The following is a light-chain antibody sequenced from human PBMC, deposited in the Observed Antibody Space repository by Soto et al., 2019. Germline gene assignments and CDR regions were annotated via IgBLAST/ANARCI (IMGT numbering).Light chain of an antibody. CDR1: QSVSNN. V-gene: IGKV3-15*01. CDR3: QQYNEWPLT. CDR2: HAS. J-gene: IGKJ4*01. Sequence: EIVMTQSPATLSGSPGERAILSCRASQSVSNNLAWYQQKPGQAPSLLIYHASTRASGIPARFSGSGSGTEFTLTISSLQSEDFAVYYCQQYNEWPLTFGGGTKVEIK.